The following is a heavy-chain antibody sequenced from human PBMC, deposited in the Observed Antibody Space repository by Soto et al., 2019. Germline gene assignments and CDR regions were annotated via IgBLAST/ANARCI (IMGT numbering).Heavy chain of an antibody. J-gene: IGHJ4*02. V-gene: IGHV1-69*01. D-gene: IGHD5-18*01. CDR2: IITAFGTT. CDR1: GDTFNSYV. Sequence: QVQLVQSGPEVKKPGSSVNVSCKASGDTFNSYVITWVRQAPGQGLEWLGGIITAFGTTSYAQNFQDRLTITADEAATTDHMELRSLTSDDTAMYYCTRSYGYTFGGSLDNWGQGTLVTVSS. CDR3: TRSYGYTFGGSLDN.